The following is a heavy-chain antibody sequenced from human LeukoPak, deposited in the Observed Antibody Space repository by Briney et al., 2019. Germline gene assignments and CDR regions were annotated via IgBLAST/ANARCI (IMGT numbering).Heavy chain of an antibody. J-gene: IGHJ4*02. V-gene: IGHV1-2*02. CDR3: ARENWSYDH. CDR2: ISPDGGVT. CDR1: GSIFNVYY. Sequence: GASVKVSCKSYGSIFNVYYMHWVRQVPGQGLEWMGWISPDGGVTNYAQKFQGRVTLTRDSATTTDYMELSRLTSDDTAVYYCARENWSYDHCGQGTLVTFSS.